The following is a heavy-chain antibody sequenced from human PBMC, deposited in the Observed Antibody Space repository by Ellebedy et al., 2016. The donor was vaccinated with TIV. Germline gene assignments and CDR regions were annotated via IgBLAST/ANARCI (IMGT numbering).Heavy chain of an antibody. CDR2: IIPIFGTA. V-gene: IGHV1-69*13. CDR1: AGTFCGYA. CDR3: ARGGMGKNWFDP. Sequence: AASVKVSCKASAGTFCGYATSWVRQAPGQGLEWMGGIIPIFGTANYAQKFQGGVTITADESTSTAYMELSSLRSEDTAVYYCARGGMGKNWFDPWGQGTLVTVSS. D-gene: IGHD3-16*01. J-gene: IGHJ5*02.